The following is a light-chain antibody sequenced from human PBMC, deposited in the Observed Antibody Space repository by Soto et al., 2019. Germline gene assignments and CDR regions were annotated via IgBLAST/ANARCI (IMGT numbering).Light chain of an antibody. J-gene: IGLJ2*01. CDR3: RSFTSINTPVV. CDR2: DVS. V-gene: IGLV2-14*03. CDR1: SSDIGTYNY. Sequence: QSALTQPASVSGSPGQSITISCTGTSSDIGTYNYISWYQQHPGKAPKLIIYDVSHRPSGVSNRCSASKAGNTASLTISGLQAEDEADYYCRSFTSINTPVVFGVGTQLTVL.